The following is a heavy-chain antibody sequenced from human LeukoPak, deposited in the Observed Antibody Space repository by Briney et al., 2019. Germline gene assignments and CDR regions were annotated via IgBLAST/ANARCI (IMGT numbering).Heavy chain of an antibody. Sequence: GGSLRLSCAASGFTVSSNYMTWVRQAPGKGLEWVSVIHKNAITSYADTVKGRFTISRDNSKNTLYLQMNNLRADDTAVYYCAKGGASVTRYVDYWGQGTLVTVSS. CDR2: IHKNAIT. CDR1: GFTVSSNY. CDR3: AKGGASVTRYVDY. J-gene: IGHJ4*02. D-gene: IGHD4-17*01. V-gene: IGHV3-53*01.